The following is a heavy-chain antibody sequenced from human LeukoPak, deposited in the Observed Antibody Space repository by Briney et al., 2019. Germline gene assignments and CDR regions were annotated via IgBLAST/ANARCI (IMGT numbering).Heavy chain of an antibody. J-gene: IGHJ5*02. CDR1: GFTFGNYG. Sequence: GGSLRLSCAASGFTFGNYGMTWVRQAPGKGLEWVSSISSSSSYIYYADSVKGRFTISRDNAKNSLYLQMNSLRAEDTAVYYCARVSRMYYDFWSGLDWFDPWGQGTLVTVSS. D-gene: IGHD3-3*01. CDR3: ARVSRMYYDFWSGLDWFDP. V-gene: IGHV3-21*01. CDR2: ISSSSSYI.